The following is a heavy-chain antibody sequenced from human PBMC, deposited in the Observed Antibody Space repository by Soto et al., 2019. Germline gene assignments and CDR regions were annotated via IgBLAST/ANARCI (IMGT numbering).Heavy chain of an antibody. CDR2: INSDASTT. J-gene: IGHJ4*02. CDR1: GFTFSTYA. V-gene: IGHV3-74*01. D-gene: IGHD1-26*01. CDR3: ATVGTGSYARRDC. Sequence: EGQVVESGGVLVQQGGSLRLSCAASGFTFSTYAMHWVLQSPWQELVWISRINSDASTTTYADSLKGRFTIARDNGKNTLYLQMNSLTAEETAVYYRATVGTGSYARRDCWSQGTMVTAYS.